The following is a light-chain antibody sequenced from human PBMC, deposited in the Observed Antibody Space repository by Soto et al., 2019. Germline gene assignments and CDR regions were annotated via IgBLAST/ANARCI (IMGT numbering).Light chain of an antibody. J-gene: IGKJ1*01. CDR1: KSLLHSNGYNY. Sequence: DIVMTQYPLSLPVTPGEPASISCRSSKSLLHSNGYNYLDWYLQKPGQSPQLLIYLGSNRASGVPDRFSGSGSGTDFTLKISRVEAEDVGVYYCMQALQTPAFGQGTKVEIK. V-gene: IGKV2-28*01. CDR2: LGS. CDR3: MQALQTPA.